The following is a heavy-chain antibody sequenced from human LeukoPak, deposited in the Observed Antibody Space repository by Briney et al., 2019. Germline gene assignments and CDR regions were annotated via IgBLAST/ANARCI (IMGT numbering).Heavy chain of an antibody. CDR3: AKATYYYDSSGFWGDY. CDR1: GFTFSSYG. V-gene: IGHV3-30*18. D-gene: IGHD3-22*01. J-gene: IGHJ4*02. CDR2: ISYDGSNK. Sequence: GRSLRLSCAASGFTFSSYGMHWVRQPPAKGLEWVAVISYDGSNKYYADSVKGRFTISRDNSKNTLYLQMNSLRAEDTAVYYCAKATYYYDSSGFWGDYWGQGTLVTVSS.